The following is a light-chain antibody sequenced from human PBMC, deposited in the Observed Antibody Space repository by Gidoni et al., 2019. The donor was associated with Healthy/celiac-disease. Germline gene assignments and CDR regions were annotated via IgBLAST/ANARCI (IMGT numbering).Light chain of an antibody. CDR1: QDLSNY. CDR3: QQYDNLLFT. J-gene: IGKJ3*01. Sequence: DIQLTQSPSSLSASVGDRVTITCQASQDLSNYLNWYQQKPGKAHKLLIYDASNLETGVPSRFSGSGSGTDFTFIISSLQPEEIATYYCQQYDNLLFTFGPGTKVDIK. V-gene: IGKV1-33*01. CDR2: DAS.